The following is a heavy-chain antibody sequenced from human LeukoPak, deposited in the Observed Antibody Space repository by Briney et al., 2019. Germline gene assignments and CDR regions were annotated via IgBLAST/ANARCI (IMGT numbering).Heavy chain of an antibody. J-gene: IGHJ4*02. CDR3: ASRSSMTTVVFDY. D-gene: IGHD4-23*01. Sequence: SETLSLTCTVSGGSISSSNYYWGWIRQPPGKGLEWIGSIYYSGSTYYNPSLKSRVTISVDTSKRQFSLKLNSVTAADTAVYYCASRSSMTTVVFDYWGQGTLVTVSS. CDR1: GGSISSSNYY. CDR2: IYYSGST. V-gene: IGHV4-39*01.